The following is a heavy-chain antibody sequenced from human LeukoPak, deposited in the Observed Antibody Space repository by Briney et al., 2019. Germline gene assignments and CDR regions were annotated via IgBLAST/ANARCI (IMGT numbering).Heavy chain of an antibody. CDR1: GFTFTNYV. CDR2: VTGSGGVT. Sequence: GGSLRLSCAASGFTFTNYVMNWVRQAPGKGLEWVSGVTGSGGVTYYADSVKGRFTISRDNSRNTVYLQMNSLRAGDTAVYYCTQNWNCDYWGQGTLVTVSS. D-gene: IGHD1-1*01. J-gene: IGHJ4*02. V-gene: IGHV3-23*01. CDR3: TQNWNCDY.